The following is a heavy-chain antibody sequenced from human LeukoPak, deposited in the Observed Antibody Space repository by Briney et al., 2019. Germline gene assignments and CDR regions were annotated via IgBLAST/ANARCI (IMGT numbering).Heavy chain of an antibody. D-gene: IGHD3-22*01. J-gene: IGHJ4*02. CDR1: GFPFSDVW. CDR2: IKSKADGGTA. CDR3: TTDWYYYDSSGYYPIF. V-gene: IGHV3-15*01. Sequence: GGSLRLSCAASGFPFSDVWMSWVRQAPGKGLEWVGRIKSKADGGTADYAAPLKGRFTLSRDDSKNTLYLEMKSLKTEDTAVYYCTTDWYYYDSSGYYPIFWGQGTLVTVSS.